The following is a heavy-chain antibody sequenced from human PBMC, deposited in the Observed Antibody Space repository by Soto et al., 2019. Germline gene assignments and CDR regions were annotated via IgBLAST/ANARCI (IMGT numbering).Heavy chain of an antibody. V-gene: IGHV4-59*01. D-gene: IGHD3-16*01. J-gene: IGHJ5*02. CDR1: GGSISSYY. CDR3: ARGVGNWFDP. Sequence: PSETLSLTCTVSGGSISSYYWSWIRQPPGKGLEWIGYIYYSGSTNYNPSLKSRVTISVDTSKNQFSLKLSSVTAADTAVYYCARGVGNWFDPWGQGTLVTV. CDR2: IYYSGST.